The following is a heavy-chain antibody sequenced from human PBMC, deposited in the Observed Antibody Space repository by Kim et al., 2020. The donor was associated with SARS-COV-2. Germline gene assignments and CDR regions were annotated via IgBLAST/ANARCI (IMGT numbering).Heavy chain of an antibody. J-gene: IGHJ4*02. D-gene: IGHD4-17*01. V-gene: IGHV3-23*01. CDR3: AKDIYGDYGKDY. CDR2: ISNSGVTT. CDR1: GFTFSSYA. Sequence: GGSLRLPCAASGFTFSSYAMSWVRQAPGKGLEWVSTISNSGVTTYYADSVKGRFTISRDNSKNTLYLQMNGLRAEDTAIYYCAKDIYGDYGKDYWGQGTLVTVSS.